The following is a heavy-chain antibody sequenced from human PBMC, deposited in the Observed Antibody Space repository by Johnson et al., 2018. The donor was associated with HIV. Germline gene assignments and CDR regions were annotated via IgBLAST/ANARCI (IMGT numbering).Heavy chain of an antibody. CDR1: GFTFSSYD. V-gene: IGHV3-15*01. Sequence: VLLVESGGGLVQPGGSLRLSCAASGFTFSSYDMHWVRQAPGKGLEWVGRIKSKTDGGTTDYAAPVKGRFTISRDDSKNTLYLQMNSLKTEDTAVYYCTTWDGSGSYGVGSNDAFDIWGQGTMVTVSS. J-gene: IGHJ3*02. CDR2: IKSKTDGGTT. D-gene: IGHD3-10*01. CDR3: TTWDGSGSYGVGSNDAFDI.